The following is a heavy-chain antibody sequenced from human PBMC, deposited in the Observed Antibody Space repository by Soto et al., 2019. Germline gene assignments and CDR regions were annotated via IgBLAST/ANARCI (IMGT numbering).Heavy chain of an antibody. CDR1: GYTFSSYG. D-gene: IGHD3-22*01. J-gene: IGHJ6*02. Sequence: ASVKVSCKASGYTFSSYGISWVRQAPGQGLEWMGWISGYNGNTNYAQILQGRVSLTTDTSTNTAYMELRSLRSDDTAMYFCARGGYYDSSGSRNYYYYGMNVWGQGTTVTVSS. CDR3: ARGGYYDSSGSRNYYYYGMNV. CDR2: ISGYNGNT. V-gene: IGHV1-18*01.